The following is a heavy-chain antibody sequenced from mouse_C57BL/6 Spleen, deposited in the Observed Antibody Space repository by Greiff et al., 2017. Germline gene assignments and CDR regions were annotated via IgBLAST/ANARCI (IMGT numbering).Heavy chain of an antibody. Sequence: VQLQQSGPELVKPGASVKISCKASGYSFTDYHMNWVKQSNGKSLEWIGVINPNYGTTSYNQKFKGKATLTVDQSSSTAYMQLNSLTSEDAADYYCARELRGAGRAWFAYWGQGTLVTVSA. V-gene: IGHV1-39*01. CDR1: GYSFTDYH. D-gene: IGHD1-1*01. CDR3: ARELRGAGRAWFAY. CDR2: INPNYGTT. J-gene: IGHJ3*01.